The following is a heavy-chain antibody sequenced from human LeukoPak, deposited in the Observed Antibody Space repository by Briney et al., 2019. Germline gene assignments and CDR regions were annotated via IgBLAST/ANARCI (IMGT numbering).Heavy chain of an antibody. Sequence: GGSLRLSCAASGFPFSNYGMNWVRQAPGKGLEWVANIKPDGSEKYYVDSVKGRFTISRDNAKNSLSLQMTSLRAEDTAVYYCARGSGDYSGQGTLVTVSS. V-gene: IGHV3-7*04. CDR1: GFPFSNYG. CDR3: ARGSGDY. CDR2: IKPDGSEK. J-gene: IGHJ4*02.